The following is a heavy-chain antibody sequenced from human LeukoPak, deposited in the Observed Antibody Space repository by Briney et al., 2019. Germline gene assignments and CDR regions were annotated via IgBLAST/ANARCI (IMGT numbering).Heavy chain of an antibody. Sequence: PGGSLRLSCAASGFTFSSYGMHWVRQAPGKGLEWVAVIWYGGSNKYYADSVKGRFTISRDNSKNTLYLQMNSLRAEDTAVYYCAKDTGGDAFDIWGQGTMVTVSS. V-gene: IGHV3-30*02. D-gene: IGHD2-8*02. CDR2: IWYGGSNK. CDR1: GFTFSSYG. J-gene: IGHJ3*02. CDR3: AKDTGGDAFDI.